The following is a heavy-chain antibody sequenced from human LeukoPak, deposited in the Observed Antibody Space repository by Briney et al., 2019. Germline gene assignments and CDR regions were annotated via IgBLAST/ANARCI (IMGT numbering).Heavy chain of an antibody. D-gene: IGHD3-10*01. CDR1: GFTFDDYG. Sequence: GGSLRLSCAASGFTFDDYGMSWVRQAPGKGLEWVSSISSSSSYIYYADSVKGRFTISRDNAKNSLYLQMNSLRAEDTAVYYCARDLLDTMARPNDYWGQGTLVTVSS. CDR3: ARDLLDTMARPNDY. V-gene: IGHV3-21*01. J-gene: IGHJ4*02. CDR2: ISSSSSYI.